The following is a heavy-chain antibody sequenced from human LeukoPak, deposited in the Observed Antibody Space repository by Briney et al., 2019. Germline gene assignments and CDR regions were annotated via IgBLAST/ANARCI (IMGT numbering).Heavy chain of an antibody. D-gene: IGHD3-16*02. V-gene: IGHV4-59*01. CDR3: ARLYNHNWFDP. CDR1: GGSISSYY. CDR2: IHYTGNT. Sequence: SETLSLTCTVSGGSISSYYWSWIRQPPGRGLEWIGYIHYTGNTNYNPSLKSRVTISVDTSKNQFSLKLSSVTAADTAMYYCARLYNHNWFDPWGQGTLVTVSS. J-gene: IGHJ5*02.